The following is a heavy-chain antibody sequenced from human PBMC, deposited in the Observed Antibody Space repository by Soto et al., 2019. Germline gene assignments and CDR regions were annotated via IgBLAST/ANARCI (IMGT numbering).Heavy chain of an antibody. J-gene: IGHJ6*02. CDR1: GFTFSSYW. Sequence: PGGSQRLSCAASGFTFSSYWMHWVRQAPGKGLVWVSRINSDGSSTSYADSVKGRFTISRDNAKNTLYLQMNSLRAEDTAVYYCAREQQLVYYYGMDVWGQGTTVTVSS. V-gene: IGHV3-74*01. CDR2: INSDGSST. CDR3: AREQQLVYYYGMDV. D-gene: IGHD6-13*01.